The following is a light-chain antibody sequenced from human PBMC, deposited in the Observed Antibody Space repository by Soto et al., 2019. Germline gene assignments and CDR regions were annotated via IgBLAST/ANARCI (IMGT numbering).Light chain of an antibody. CDR3: QQYGSSPPYA. Sequence: EIVLTQSPGTLSLSPGERVTLSCRASQSVSSRYLAWYQQKPGQAPRLLIYGASSRATGIPDRFSGSGSGTDFTLTISRLEPEDFAVYYCQQYGSSPPYAFDQGTKLEIK. V-gene: IGKV3-20*01. CDR2: GAS. CDR1: QSVSSRY. J-gene: IGKJ2*01.